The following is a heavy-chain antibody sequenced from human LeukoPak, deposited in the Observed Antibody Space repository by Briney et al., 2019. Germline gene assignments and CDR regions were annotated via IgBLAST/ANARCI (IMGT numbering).Heavy chain of an antibody. D-gene: IGHD6-19*01. CDR3: ARDYSTGWHYFDN. CDR2: ISYDGGKK. CDR1: GFTFRGHA. V-gene: IGHV3-30*04. Sequence: GGSLRLSCVGSGFTFRGHAMHWVRQVPGKGLEWVALISYDGGKKYHADSVKGRFTISRDNSKNTLYLQMNSLRAEDTAVYYCARDYSTGWHYFDNWGQGTLVTVSS. J-gene: IGHJ4*02.